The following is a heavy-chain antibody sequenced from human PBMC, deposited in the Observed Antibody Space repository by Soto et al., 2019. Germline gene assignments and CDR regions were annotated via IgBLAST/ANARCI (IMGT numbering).Heavy chain of an antibody. CDR2: IYYSGSV. D-gene: IGHD3-22*01. J-gene: IGHJ3*02. CDR1: GVSISSSY. V-gene: IGHV4-59*01. Sequence: SETLSLTCTVSGVSISSSYWSWIRQSPGKEMQWIGYIYYSGSVKYNPSLNSRVTISADMSRNQLSLRVTPVTAADTALYYCARGMYDSSGFSNPFDIWGQGTMVTVSS. CDR3: ARGMYDSSGFSNPFDI.